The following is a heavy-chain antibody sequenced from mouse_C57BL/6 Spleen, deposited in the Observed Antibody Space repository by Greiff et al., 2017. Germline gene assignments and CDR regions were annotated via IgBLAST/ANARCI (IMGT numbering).Heavy chain of an antibody. J-gene: IGHJ4*01. CDR1: GYSITSGYY. Sequence: EVKLQESGPGLVKPSQSLSLTCSVTGYSITSGYYWNWIRQFPGNKLEWMGYISYDGSNNYNPSLKNRISITRDPSKNQFFLKLNSVTTEDTATYYCARELGYWGQGTSVTVSS. V-gene: IGHV3-6*01. CDR3: ARELGY. CDR2: ISYDGSN.